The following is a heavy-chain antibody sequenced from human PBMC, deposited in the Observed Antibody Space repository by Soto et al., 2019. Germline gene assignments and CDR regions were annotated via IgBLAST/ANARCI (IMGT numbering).Heavy chain of an antibody. Sequence: GGSLRLSCAASGFTFSSYAMSWVRQAPGKGLEWVSAISGSGGSTYYADSVKGRFTISGDNSKNTLYLQMNSLRAEDTAVYYCAKDPPVGYYDSSGYSDYWGQGTLVTVSS. D-gene: IGHD3-22*01. CDR2: ISGSGGST. J-gene: IGHJ4*02. CDR1: GFTFSSYA. CDR3: AKDPPVGYYDSSGYSDY. V-gene: IGHV3-23*01.